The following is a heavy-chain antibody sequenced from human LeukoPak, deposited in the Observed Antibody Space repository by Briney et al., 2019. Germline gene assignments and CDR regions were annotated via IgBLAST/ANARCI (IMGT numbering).Heavy chain of an antibody. J-gene: IGHJ4*02. CDR1: RVTFSSPT. V-gene: IGHV1-58*01. D-gene: IGHD3-10*01. Sequence: SVKVSCKASRVTFSSPTVRWVRQGRGQRREWMGWIVVGSGYTNYAQKFQDSVTFTGDMSTGTVYMELSSLRSEDTAVYYCAVARGLTDPLDFWGQGTLVTVSS. CDR3: AVARGLTDPLDF. CDR2: IVVGSGYT.